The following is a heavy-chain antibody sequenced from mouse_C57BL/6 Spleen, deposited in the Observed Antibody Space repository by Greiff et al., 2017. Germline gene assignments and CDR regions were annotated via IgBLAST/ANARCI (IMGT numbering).Heavy chain of an antibody. J-gene: IGHJ3*01. CDR3: ASGYDYDRH. Sequence: EVLLVESGPVLVKPGASVTMSCKASGYTFTDYYMNWVKQSHGKSLEWIGLINPYNGGTSNNQKFKGKATFAVDKSSSTAYMEHNSLPSEDSAVYYCASGYDYDRHWGQGTLLTVSA. V-gene: IGHV1-19*01. CDR1: GYTFTDYY. CDR2: INPYNGGT. D-gene: IGHD2-4*01.